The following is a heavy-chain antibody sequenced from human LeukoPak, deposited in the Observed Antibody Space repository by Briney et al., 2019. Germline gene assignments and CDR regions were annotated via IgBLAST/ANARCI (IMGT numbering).Heavy chain of an antibody. Sequence: GGSLRLSCAVSGFTFSSYAMSWVRQAPGKGLEWVSAIRGSGGSTYYADSVKGRFTISRDNSKNTLYLQMNSLRAEDTAVYYCAKVKGRGYNWNYYFDYWGQGTLVTVSS. V-gene: IGHV3-23*01. D-gene: IGHD1-7*01. CDR2: IRGSGGST. CDR3: AKVKGRGYNWNYYFDY. CDR1: GFTFSSYA. J-gene: IGHJ4*02.